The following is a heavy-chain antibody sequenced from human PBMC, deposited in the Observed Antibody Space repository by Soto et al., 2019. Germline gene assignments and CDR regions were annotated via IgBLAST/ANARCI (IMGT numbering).Heavy chain of an antibody. CDR2: ISSSGSTI. V-gene: IGHV3-48*03. Sequence: RGSLRLSCAASGFTFSSYEMNWVRQAPGKGLEWVSYISSSGSTIYYADSVKGRFTISRDNAKNSLYLQMNSLRAEDTAVYYCARDSGNYEGMFDPWGQGTLVTVSS. CDR3: ARDSGNYEGMFDP. J-gene: IGHJ5*02. CDR1: GFTFSSYE. D-gene: IGHD4-4*01.